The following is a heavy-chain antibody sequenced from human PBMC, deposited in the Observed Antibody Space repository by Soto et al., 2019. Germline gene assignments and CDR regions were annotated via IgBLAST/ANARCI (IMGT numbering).Heavy chain of an antibody. V-gene: IGHV4-34*01. CDR2: INHSGST. J-gene: IGHJ5*02. CDR3: ARVVGLEQLVPSGGWFDP. D-gene: IGHD6-6*01. CDR1: GGSFSGYY. Sequence: QVQLQQWGAGLLKPSETLSLTCAVYGGSFSGYYWSWIRQPPGKGLEWIGEINHSGSTNYNPSLKSRVTISVDTSKNQFSLKLSSVTAADTAVYYWARVVGLEQLVPSGGWFDPWGQGTLVTVSS.